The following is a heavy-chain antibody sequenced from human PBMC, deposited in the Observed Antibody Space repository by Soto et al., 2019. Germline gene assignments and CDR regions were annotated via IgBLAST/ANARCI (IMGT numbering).Heavy chain of an antibody. CDR3: AKEKISTSCCNWFDP. V-gene: IGHV3-23*01. Sequence: PGGSLRLSCAASGFTFSSYGISWIRLSPGKGLEWVSVISGGGDTTYYTPSVEGRFTISRDNSKNTLYLQMNSLRAEDTAVYYCAKEKISTSCCNWFDPWGQGTLVTVSS. CDR2: ISGGGDTT. J-gene: IGHJ5*02. D-gene: IGHD2-2*01. CDR1: GFTFSSYG.